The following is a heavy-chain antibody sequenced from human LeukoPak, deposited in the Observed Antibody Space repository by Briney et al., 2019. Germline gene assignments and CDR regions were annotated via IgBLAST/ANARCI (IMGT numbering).Heavy chain of an antibody. CDR2: INPNSGGT. CDR3: ARDRFTMVRGAVNWFDP. D-gene: IGHD3-10*01. CDR1: GYTFTGYY. J-gene: IGHJ5*02. V-gene: IGHV1-2*02. Sequence: ASVKVSCTASGYTFTGYYMHWVRQAPGQGLEWMGWINPNSGGTNYAQKFQGRVTMTRDTSISTAYMELSRLRSDDTAVYYCARDRFTMVRGAVNWFDPWGQGTLVTVSS.